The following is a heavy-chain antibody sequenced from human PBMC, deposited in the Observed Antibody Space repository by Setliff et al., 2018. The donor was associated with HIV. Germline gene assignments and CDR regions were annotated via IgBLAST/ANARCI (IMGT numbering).Heavy chain of an antibody. V-gene: IGHV3-74*01. CDR2: INSDGSST. CDR1: GFNLSAPLGAHW. CDR3: ASSQQLVRDWFDP. Sequence: GGSLRLSCAASGFNLSAPLGAHWMHWVRQAPGRGLMWVSHINSDGSSTNYADSVKGRFTMSRDNAKNTLYLQMNSLRAEDTAVYYCASSQQLVRDWFDPWGQGTLVTVSS. D-gene: IGHD6-13*01. J-gene: IGHJ5*02.